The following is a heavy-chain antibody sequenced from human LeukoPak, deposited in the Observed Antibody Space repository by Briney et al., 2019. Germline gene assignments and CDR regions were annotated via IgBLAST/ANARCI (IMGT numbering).Heavy chain of an antibody. CDR2: IYYIGST. J-gene: IGHJ4*02. CDR1: GRSISTYY. Sequence: PSDTLSLTCTVSGRSISTYYWSWLRHPPGKRLEWIGYIYYIGSTNYNPSLNNRVTISIDRSRNQFSLKLNSVTPADTAVYYCARAPQDGSNWSHYFDHWGRGALVTVSS. CDR3: ARAPQDGSNWSHYFDH. D-gene: IGHD6-13*01. V-gene: IGHV4-59*07.